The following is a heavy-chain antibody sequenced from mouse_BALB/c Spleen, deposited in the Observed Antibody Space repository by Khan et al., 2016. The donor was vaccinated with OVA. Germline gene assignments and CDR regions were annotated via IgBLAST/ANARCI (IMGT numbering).Heavy chain of an antibody. J-gene: IGHJ3*01. Sequence: QVQLQQSGAELMKPGASVKISCKATGYTFSSYWIEWVKQRPGHGLEWIGEILPGSGRNNYNEKFKGKATFTADTSSNTAYMQLSNLTSDDSAVYYCARGNYYGSSSWLGNWGQGTLVTVSA. CDR2: ILPGSGRN. V-gene: IGHV1-9*01. CDR3: ARGNYYGSSSWLGN. CDR1: GYTFSSYW. D-gene: IGHD1-1*01.